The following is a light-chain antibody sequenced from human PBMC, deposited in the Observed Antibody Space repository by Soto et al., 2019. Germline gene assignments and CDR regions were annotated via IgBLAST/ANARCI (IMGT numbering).Light chain of an antibody. CDR1: QSVSTK. CDR2: GAS. V-gene: IGKV3-15*01. Sequence: EILMTQSPATLSVSPGETATLSCRASQSVSTKLAWYQQKPGQAPRLLINGASTRATGVPARFSGWGSGTEFTLTISSLQSEDFAVYYCQQYNNRPPETFGQGTKLE. CDR3: QQYNNRPPET. J-gene: IGKJ2*01.